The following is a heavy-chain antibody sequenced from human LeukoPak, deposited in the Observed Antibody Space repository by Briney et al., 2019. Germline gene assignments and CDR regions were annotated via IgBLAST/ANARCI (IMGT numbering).Heavy chain of an antibody. D-gene: IGHD1-26*01. Sequence: SETLSLTCTVSGGSVSRGGYYWNWIRQHPGKGLEWIGFTSYSEGTYYNPSLMSRITISVDRSQNQFSLKMRDVTAADTAVYFCATADWESFYFDSWGQGALVTVSS. CDR2: TSYSEGT. CDR1: GGSVSRGGYY. J-gene: IGHJ4*02. CDR3: ATADWESFYFDS. V-gene: IGHV4-31*03.